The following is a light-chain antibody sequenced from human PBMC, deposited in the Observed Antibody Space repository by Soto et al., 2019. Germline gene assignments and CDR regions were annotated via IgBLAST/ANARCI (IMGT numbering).Light chain of an antibody. J-gene: IGKJ2*03. V-gene: IGKV3-20*01. CDR3: QPYGSLPYS. CDR2: GAS. CDR1: QSVSSSY. Sequence: EIVLTQSPGTLSLSPGERATLSCRASQSVSSSYLAWYQQKPGQAPRLLIYGASSRATGIPDRFSGSGFGTDFTLTICRLEPEDFAVYYCQPYGSLPYSVGQGTKMEIK.